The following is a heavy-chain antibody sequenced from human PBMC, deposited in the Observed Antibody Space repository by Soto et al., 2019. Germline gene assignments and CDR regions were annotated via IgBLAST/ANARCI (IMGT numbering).Heavy chain of an antibody. CDR1: GGSISSGGYY. J-gene: IGHJ5*02. Sequence: QVQLQESGPGLVKPSQTLSLTCTVSGGSISSGGYYWSWIRQHQGKGLEWIGYIYYSGSTYYNPSLKSRVTISLDTSKNQFSLKLSSVTAADTAVYYCARYGSSPPETYIWFDPWGQGTLVTVSS. CDR3: ARYGSSPPETYIWFDP. CDR2: IYYSGST. D-gene: IGHD6-6*01. V-gene: IGHV4-31*03.